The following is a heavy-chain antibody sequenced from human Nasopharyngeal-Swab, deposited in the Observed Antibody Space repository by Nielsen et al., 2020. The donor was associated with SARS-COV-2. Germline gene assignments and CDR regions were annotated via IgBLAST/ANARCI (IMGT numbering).Heavy chain of an antibody. D-gene: IGHD3-3*01. V-gene: IGHV4-34*01. Sequence: SATLSLTCTVSGGSISSYYWSWIRQPPGKGLELIGEINHGGSTNYNLSLKSRVTISVDTSKNQFSLKLTSVTAADTAVYYCARGPHRRITIFGVVIESYYYGMDVWGQGTTVTVSS. CDR1: GGSISSYY. CDR2: INHGGST. CDR3: ARGPHRRITIFGVVIESYYYGMDV. J-gene: IGHJ6*02.